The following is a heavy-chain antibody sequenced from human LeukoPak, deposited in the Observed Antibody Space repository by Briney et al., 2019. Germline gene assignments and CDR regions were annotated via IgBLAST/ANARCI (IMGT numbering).Heavy chain of an antibody. CDR3: TRRSTGDSSGYYST. CDR2: IRSKANTYAT. Sequence: GGSLRLSCAASGFTLSGSAMHWVRQASGKGLEWVGRIRSKANTYATAYAASVRGRFTISRDESKNTAYLQMNSLKTEDTAVYYCTRRSTGDSSGYYSTWGQGTLVTVSS. J-gene: IGHJ5*02. CDR1: GFTLSGSA. V-gene: IGHV3-73*01. D-gene: IGHD3-22*01.